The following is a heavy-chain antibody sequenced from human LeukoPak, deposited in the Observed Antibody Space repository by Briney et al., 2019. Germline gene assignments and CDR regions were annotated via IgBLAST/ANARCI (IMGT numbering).Heavy chain of an antibody. D-gene: IGHD2-8*01. V-gene: IGHV3-21*01. CDR2: ISGSGDYI. CDR3: VRIPNNAGFPNWFDP. CDR1: GFTFGTHT. J-gene: IGHJ5*02. Sequence: PGGSLRLSCAASGFTFGTHTMNWVRQAPGKELEWVSSISGSGDYIHYADSVKGRITVSRDNAKDSLYLQMNSLRVEDTAVYYCVRIPNNAGFPNWFDPWGQGTLVIVSS.